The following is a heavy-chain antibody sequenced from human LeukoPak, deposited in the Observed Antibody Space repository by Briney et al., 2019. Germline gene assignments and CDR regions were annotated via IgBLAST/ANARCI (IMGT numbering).Heavy chain of an antibody. J-gene: IGHJ4*02. Sequence: GGSLRLSCAASGFTFSSYSMNWVRQAPGKGLEWVSSISSSSSYIYYADSVKGRFTISRDNAKNSLYLQMNSLRAEDTAVYYCARCPDVTYYYDSSGCYYDYWGQGTLVTVSS. CDR1: GFTFSSYS. D-gene: IGHD3-22*01. V-gene: IGHV3-21*01. CDR2: ISSSSSYI. CDR3: ARCPDVTYYYDSSGCYYDY.